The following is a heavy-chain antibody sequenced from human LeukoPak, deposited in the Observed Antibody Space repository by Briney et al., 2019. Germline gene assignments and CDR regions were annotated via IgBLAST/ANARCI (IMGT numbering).Heavy chain of an antibody. J-gene: IGHJ6*02. CDR3: AKDGDSSGWYGTYYYYYGMDV. Sequence: PGGSLRLSCAASGFTFSSYWMHWVRQAPGKGLVWVSRINSDGSSTSYADSVKGRFTISRDNAKNTLYLQMNSLRAEDTAVYYCAKDGDSSGWYGTYYYYYGMDVWGQGTTVTVSS. CDR1: GFTFSSYW. V-gene: IGHV3-74*01. D-gene: IGHD6-19*01. CDR2: INSDGSST.